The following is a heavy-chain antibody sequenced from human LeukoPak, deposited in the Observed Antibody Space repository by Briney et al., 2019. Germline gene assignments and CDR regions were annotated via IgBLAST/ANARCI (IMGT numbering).Heavy chain of an antibody. CDR2: IKSKTDGGTT. V-gene: IGHV3-15*05. CDR3: TRGRYYLDS. CDR1: GFTFSNAW. J-gene: IGHJ4*02. Sequence: PGGSLRLSCAASGFTFSNAWMSWVRQAPGKGLEWVGRIKSKTDGGTTDYVAPVKGRFTISRDYAKNTLYLQMNSLRVEDTAVYFCTRGRYYLDSWGQGILVTVSS. D-gene: IGHD3-16*01.